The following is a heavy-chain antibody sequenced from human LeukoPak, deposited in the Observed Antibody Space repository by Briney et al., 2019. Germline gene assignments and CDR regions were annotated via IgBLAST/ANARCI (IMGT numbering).Heavy chain of an antibody. CDR2: ISGSGGGT. Sequence: GGSLRLSCAASGFTFSSYAMSWVRQAPGKGLEWVSAISGSGGGTYYADSVKGRFTISRDNAKNSLYLQMNSLRAEDTAVYYCARDGSQGWFDPWGQGALVTVSS. CDR1: GFTFSSYA. J-gene: IGHJ5*02. V-gene: IGHV3-23*01. CDR3: ARDGSQGWFDP.